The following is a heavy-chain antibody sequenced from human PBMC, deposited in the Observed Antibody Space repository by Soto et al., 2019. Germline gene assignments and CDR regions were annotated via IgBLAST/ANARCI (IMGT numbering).Heavy chain of an antibody. CDR1: GGSISSGGYY. CDR2: IYYSGST. J-gene: IGHJ4*02. CDR3: ARAPTYSNYFDY. D-gene: IGHD4-4*01. V-gene: IGHV4-31*03. Sequence: PSETLSLTCTVSGGSISSGGYYWSWIRQHPGKGLEWIGYIYYSGSTYYNPSLKSRVTISVDTSKNQFSLKLSSVTAADTAVYYCARAPTYSNYFDYWGQGTLVTVSS.